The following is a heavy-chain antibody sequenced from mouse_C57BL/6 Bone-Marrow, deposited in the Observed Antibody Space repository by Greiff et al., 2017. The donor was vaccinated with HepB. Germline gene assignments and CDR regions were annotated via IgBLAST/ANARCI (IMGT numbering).Heavy chain of an antibody. Sequence: EVKLVESGAELVRPGASVKLSCTASGFNIKDDYMHWVKQRPEQGLEWIGWIDPENGDTEYASKFQGKATITADTSSNTAYLQLSSLTSEDTAVYYCTTPYGNYVGDYFDYWGQGTTLTVSS. J-gene: IGHJ2*01. CDR2: IDPENGDT. D-gene: IGHD2-1*01. CDR1: GFNIKDDY. V-gene: IGHV14-4*01. CDR3: TTPYGNYVGDYFDY.